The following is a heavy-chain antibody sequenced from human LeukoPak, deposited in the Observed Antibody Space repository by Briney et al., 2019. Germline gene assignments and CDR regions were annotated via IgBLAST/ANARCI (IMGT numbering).Heavy chain of an antibody. Sequence: GASVKVSCKASGYTFTSYGTSWVRQAPGQGLEWMGWISAYNGNTNYAQKLQGRVTMTTDTSTSTAYMELRSLRSDDTAVYYCARDRPAAGSACLDYWGQGTLVTVSS. CDR3: ARDRPAAGSACLDY. CDR2: ISAYNGNT. D-gene: IGHD6-13*01. J-gene: IGHJ4*02. V-gene: IGHV1-18*01. CDR1: GYTFTSYG.